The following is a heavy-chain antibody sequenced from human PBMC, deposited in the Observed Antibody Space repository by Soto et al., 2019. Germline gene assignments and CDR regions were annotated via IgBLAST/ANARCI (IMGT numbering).Heavy chain of an antibody. CDR1: GYTFTSYY. CDR3: AREFSRVGATLSYYYYGMDV. D-gene: IGHD1-26*01. Sequence: ASVKVSCKAFGYTFTSYYMHWVRQAPGQGLEWMGIINPSGGSTSYAQKFQGRVTMTRDTSTSTVYMELSSLRSEDTAVYYCAREFSRVGATLSYYYYGMDVWGQGTTVTVSS. V-gene: IGHV1-46*01. CDR2: INPSGGST. J-gene: IGHJ6*02.